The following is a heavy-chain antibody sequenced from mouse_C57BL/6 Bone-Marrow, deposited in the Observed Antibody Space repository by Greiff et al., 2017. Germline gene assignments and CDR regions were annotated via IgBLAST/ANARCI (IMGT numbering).Heavy chain of an antibody. J-gene: IGHJ1*03. D-gene: IGHD1-1*01. CDR3: ARDYGSSYWYFDV. CDR1: GYTFTSYD. V-gene: IGHV1-85*01. CDR2: IYPRDGST. Sequence: VQLQQSGPELVKPGASVKLSCKASGYTFTSYDMNWVKQRPGQGLEWIGWIYPRDGSTKYNEKFKGKATLTVDTSSSTAYMELRSLTSEDSAVYFCARDYGSSYWYFDVWGTGTTVTVSS.